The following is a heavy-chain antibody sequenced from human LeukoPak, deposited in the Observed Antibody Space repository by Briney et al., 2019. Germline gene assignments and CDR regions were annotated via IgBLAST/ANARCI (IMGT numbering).Heavy chain of an antibody. CDR1: GFVFSSHA. CDR2: ISNGY. Sequence: GGSLRLSCVASGFVFSSHAMSWVRQAPGKGLEWVSAISNGYYYADSVKGRFTISRDNYKSTVYLQMSSLRAEDTAVYFCVREAGYCTAASCSKTNWFDPWGQGTLVTVSS. CDR3: VREAGYCTAASCSKTNWFDP. J-gene: IGHJ5*02. D-gene: IGHD2-8*02. V-gene: IGHV3-23*05.